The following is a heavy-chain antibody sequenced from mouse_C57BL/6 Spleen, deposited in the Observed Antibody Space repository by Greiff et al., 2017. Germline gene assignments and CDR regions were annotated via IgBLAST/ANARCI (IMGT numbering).Heavy chain of an antibody. V-gene: IGHV5-9-1*02. J-gene: IGHJ3*01. CDR2: ISSGGDYI. CDR1: GFTFSSYA. Sequence: EVMLVESGEGLVKPGGSLKLSCAASGFTFSSYAMSWVRQTPEKRLEWVAYISSGGDYIYYADTVKGRFTISRDNARNTLYLQMSSLKSEDTAMYYCSRGYYDYAWFAYWGQGTLVTVSA. CDR3: SRGYYDYAWFAY. D-gene: IGHD2-4*01.